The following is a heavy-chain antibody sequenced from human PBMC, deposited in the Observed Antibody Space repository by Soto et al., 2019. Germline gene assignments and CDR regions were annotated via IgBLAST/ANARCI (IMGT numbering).Heavy chain of an antibody. D-gene: IGHD6-19*01. CDR1: GYSFTSYW. V-gene: IGHV5-51*01. CDR3: ARHNRAVAPGGY. Sequence: EFLKISFTGSGYSFTSYWIGWVRQMPGKGLEWMGIIYPGDSDTRYSPSFQGQVTISADKSISTAYLQWSSLKASDTAMYYCARHNRAVAPGGYWGQGTLVTVSS. CDR2: IYPGDSDT. J-gene: IGHJ4*02.